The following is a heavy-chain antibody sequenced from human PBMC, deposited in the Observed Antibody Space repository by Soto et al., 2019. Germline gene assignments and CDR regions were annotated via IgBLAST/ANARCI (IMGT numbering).Heavy chain of an antibody. CDR3: ARAPFSHEMATILLFDY. CDR2: ISYDGSNK. V-gene: IGHV3-30-3*01. Sequence: QVQLVESGGGVVQPGRSLRLSCAASGFTFSSYAMHWVRQAPGKGLEWVAVISYDGSNKYYADSVKGRFTISRDNSKNTLYLQMNSLRAEDTAVYYCARAPFSHEMATILLFDYWGQETLVTVSS. J-gene: IGHJ4*02. D-gene: IGHD5-12*01. CDR1: GFTFSSYA.